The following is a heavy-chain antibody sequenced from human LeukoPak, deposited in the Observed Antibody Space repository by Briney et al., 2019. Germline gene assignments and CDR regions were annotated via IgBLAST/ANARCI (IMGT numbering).Heavy chain of an antibody. CDR3: ARNKGSSWIDY. Sequence: SETLSLTCTVSGGSVSSGSYYWSWIRQPPGKGLEWIGYIYYSGSTYYNPSLKSRVTMSVDTSKNQFSLKLSSVTAVDTAVYYCARNKGSSWIDYWGQGTLVTVSS. V-gene: IGHV4-61*01. CDR1: GGSVSSGSYY. CDR2: IYYSGST. J-gene: IGHJ4*02. D-gene: IGHD6-13*01.